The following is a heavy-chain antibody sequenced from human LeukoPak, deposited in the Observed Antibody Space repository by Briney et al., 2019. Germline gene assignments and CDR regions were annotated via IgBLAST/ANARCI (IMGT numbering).Heavy chain of an antibody. V-gene: IGHV4-34*01. J-gene: IGHJ4*02. CDR2: INHSGST. CDR3: ARGSSSYDY. D-gene: IGHD6-13*01. CDR1: GRSFSGYY. Sequence: PSETLSLTCAVYGRSFSGYYWSWIRQPPGKGLEWIGEINHSGSTNYNPSLKSRVTISVDTSKNQFSLKLSSVTAADTAVYYCARGSSSYDYWGQGTLVTVSS.